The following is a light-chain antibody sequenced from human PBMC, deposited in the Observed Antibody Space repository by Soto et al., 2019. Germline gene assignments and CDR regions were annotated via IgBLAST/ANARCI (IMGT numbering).Light chain of an antibody. V-gene: IGKV1-39*01. Sequence: DIQMTQSPSSLSASVGDRVTVTCRAGQSISRYLNWYQQRPGKAPKLLIYSASSLQTGVLSRFSVSGSGTDFTLTINSLQPEDFATYYCQQSYNGPFTFGPGTKVDIK. CDR2: SAS. CDR3: QQSYNGPFT. CDR1: QSISRY. J-gene: IGKJ3*01.